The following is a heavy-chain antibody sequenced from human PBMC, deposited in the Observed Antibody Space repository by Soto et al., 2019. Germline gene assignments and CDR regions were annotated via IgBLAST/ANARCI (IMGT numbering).Heavy chain of an antibody. CDR3: VRETLKVETSFDD. D-gene: IGHD5-18*01. Sequence: QVQLQESGPGLVKPSQTLSLTCTVSGDSIISGDSYWTWIRQPPGKGLEWIGYVYHSGRTYYNPSLRSRVTISADTSKNQFSLKLNSVTAADTAVYYRVRETLKVETSFDDWGQGTLVTVSS. CDR1: GDSIISGDSY. CDR2: VYHSGRT. V-gene: IGHV4-30-4*01. J-gene: IGHJ4*02.